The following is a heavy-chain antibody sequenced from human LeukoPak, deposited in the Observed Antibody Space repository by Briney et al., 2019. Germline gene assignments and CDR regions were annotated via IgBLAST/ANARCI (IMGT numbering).Heavy chain of an antibody. Sequence: GSLRLSCAASGFTFGRYEMNRVRQAPGKGLEWVSVIYSGGSTYYADSVKGRFTISRDNSKNTLYLQMNSLRAEDTAVYYCARYIVVVTGDNWFDPWGQGTLVTVSS. D-gene: IGHD2-21*02. V-gene: IGHV3-53*01. CDR2: IYSGGST. J-gene: IGHJ5*02. CDR3: ARYIVVVTGDNWFDP. CDR1: GFTFGRYE.